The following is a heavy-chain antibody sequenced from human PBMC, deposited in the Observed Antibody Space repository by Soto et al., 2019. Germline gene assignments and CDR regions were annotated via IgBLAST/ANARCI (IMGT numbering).Heavy chain of an antibody. D-gene: IGHD4-17*01. Sequence: GASVKVSCKASGYTFTSYDINWVRQATGQGLEWMGWMNPNSGNTGYAQKFQGRVTMTRNTSISTAYMELSSLRSEDTAVYYCARATYGDYAIYNWFDPWGQGTLVTVSS. CDR3: ARATYGDYAIYNWFDP. CDR2: MNPNSGNT. CDR1: GYTFTSYD. V-gene: IGHV1-8*01. J-gene: IGHJ5*02.